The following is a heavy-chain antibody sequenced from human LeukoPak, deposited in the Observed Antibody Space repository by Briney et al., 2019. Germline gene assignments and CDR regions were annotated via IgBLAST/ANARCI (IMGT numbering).Heavy chain of an antibody. Sequence: GGSLRLSCAASGFTFRSYAMSWVRQAPGKGLEWVSTISGSGGFTYYADSVKGRFTISRDNSKNTLYLQMNSLRAEDTAVYYCAKDPHYYDSSGYHRYFDYWGQGTLVTVSS. CDR1: GFTFRSYA. J-gene: IGHJ4*02. V-gene: IGHV3-23*01. CDR2: ISGSGGFT. CDR3: AKDPHYYDSSGYHRYFDY. D-gene: IGHD3-22*01.